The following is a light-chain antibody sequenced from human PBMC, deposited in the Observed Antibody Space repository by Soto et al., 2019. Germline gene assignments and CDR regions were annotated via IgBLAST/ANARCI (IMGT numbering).Light chain of an antibody. CDR1: QRVTSNY. Sequence: EIALTRSPGTLSLSPAERATLSCSARQRVTSNYLAWYQQKPGQAPRLLLLGASIRDTGIPVRFSGSGSGTDFTLPITRLEPEDFAVYYCHQYGSSPGTCGQGTKVDIK. CDR3: HQYGSSPGT. V-gene: IGKV3-20*01. CDR2: GAS. J-gene: IGKJ1*01.